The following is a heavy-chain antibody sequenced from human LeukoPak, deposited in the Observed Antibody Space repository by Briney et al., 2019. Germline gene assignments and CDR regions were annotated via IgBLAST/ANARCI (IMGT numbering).Heavy chain of an antibody. D-gene: IGHD4-17*01. Sequence: GGSLRLSCAASGFTFSSYSMNWIRQAPGKGLEWVSSISSNTSYIYYADSVKGRFTISKDNAKNSLYLQMNSLRAEDTAVYYCARAGGSTVSHSDYWGQGTLVTVSS. J-gene: IGHJ4*02. CDR1: GFTFSSYS. CDR3: ARAGGSTVSHSDY. V-gene: IGHV3-21*01. CDR2: ISSNTSYI.